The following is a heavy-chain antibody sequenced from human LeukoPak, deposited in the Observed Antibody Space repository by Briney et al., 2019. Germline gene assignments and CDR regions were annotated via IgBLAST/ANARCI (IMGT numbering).Heavy chain of an antibody. CDR2: ICYSGST. Sequence: SQTLSLTCTVSGGSISSGGYYWSWIRQHPGKGLEWIGYICYSGSTYYNPSLKSRVTISVDTSKNQFSLKLSSVTAADTAVYYCARDTYYYDSSGYYTANNWFDPWGQGTLVTVSS. CDR1: GGSISSGGYY. CDR3: ARDTYYYDSSGYYTANNWFDP. D-gene: IGHD3-22*01. V-gene: IGHV4-31*03. J-gene: IGHJ5*02.